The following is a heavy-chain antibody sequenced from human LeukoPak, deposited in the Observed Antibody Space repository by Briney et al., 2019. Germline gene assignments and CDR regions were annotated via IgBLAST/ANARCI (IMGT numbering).Heavy chain of an antibody. CDR3: ASRVRERYYYGMDV. V-gene: IGHV3-11*01. CDR1: GFTLSDYY. D-gene: IGHD3-10*01. Sequence: GGSLRLSCAASGFTLSDYYMSWIRQAPGKGLEWVSYISSSGSTIYYADSVKGRFTISRDNAKNSLYLQMNSLRAEDTAVYYCASRVRERYYYGMDVWGQGTTVTVSS. CDR2: ISSSGSTI. J-gene: IGHJ6*02.